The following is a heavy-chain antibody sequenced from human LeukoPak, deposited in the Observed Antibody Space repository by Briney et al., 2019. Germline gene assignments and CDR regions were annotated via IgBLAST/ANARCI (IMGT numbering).Heavy chain of an antibody. V-gene: IGHV4-38-2*02. D-gene: IGHD3-3*01. CDR3: ARDSPYYDFWSGYYSPRYYMDV. CDR2: IYYSGST. Sequence: KSSETLSLTCTVSGYSISSGYYWGWIRQPPGKGLEWIGYIYYSGSTNYNPSLKSRVTISVDTSKNQFSLKLSSVTAADTAVYYCARDSPYYDFWSGYYSPRYYMDVWGKGTTVTVSS. J-gene: IGHJ6*03. CDR1: GYSISSGYY.